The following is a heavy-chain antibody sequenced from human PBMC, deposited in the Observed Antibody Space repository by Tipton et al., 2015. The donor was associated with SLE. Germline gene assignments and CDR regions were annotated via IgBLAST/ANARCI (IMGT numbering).Heavy chain of an antibody. CDR3: TRGARVPATGAY. CDR1: GFTFSSYA. V-gene: IGHV4-38-2*01. Sequence: LRLSCAASGFTFSSYAMSWVRQAPGKGLEWIGSIYHSGSTYYNPSLKSRVTISVDTSKNQFSLKLSSVTAADTAVYYCTRGARVPATGAYWGQGTLVTVSS. CDR2: IYHSGST. D-gene: IGHD2-2*01. J-gene: IGHJ4*02.